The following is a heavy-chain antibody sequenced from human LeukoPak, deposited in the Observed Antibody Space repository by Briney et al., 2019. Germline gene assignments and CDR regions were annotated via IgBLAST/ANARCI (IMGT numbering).Heavy chain of an antibody. CDR1: GASISRHY. CDR2: ISASGRT. D-gene: IGHD3-22*01. V-gene: IGHV4-4*09. J-gene: IGHJ5*02. CDR3: ARHRENSYESSHMGFDP. Sequence: SETLSLTCVVSGASISRHYWSWIRQPPGKGLEWIGYISASGRTNYNPALKSRVTISGDTSKNQFSLRLTSLTAADTAVYYCARHRENSYESSHMGFDPWGPGTLVTVSS.